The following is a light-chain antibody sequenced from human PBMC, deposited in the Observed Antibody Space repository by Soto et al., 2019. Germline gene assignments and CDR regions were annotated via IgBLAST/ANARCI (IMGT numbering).Light chain of an antibody. CDR3: GTWDSSLSAGV. J-gene: IGLJ3*02. CDR1: SSNIGNNY. CDR2: ENN. Sequence: QSVLTQPPSVSAAPGQTVTIPCSGSSSNIGNNYVSWYQQLPRAAPKLLIYENNKRPSGIPDRFSGSKSGTSATLGITGLQTGDEADYYCGTWDSSLSAGVFGGGTKLTVL. V-gene: IGLV1-51*01.